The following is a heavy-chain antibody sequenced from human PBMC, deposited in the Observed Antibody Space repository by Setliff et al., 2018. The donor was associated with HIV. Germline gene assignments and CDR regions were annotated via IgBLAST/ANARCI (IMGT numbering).Heavy chain of an antibody. Sequence: PSETLSLTCAVYGGSFSGYFWNWIRQPPGKGLEWIGAINHYGGTNYNPSLKSRVAMSIDTSKNQFSLRLNSVTAADTAMYYCVHSLLGAPMVDYWGQGTLVTVSS. CDR3: VHSLLGAPMVDY. CDR2: INHYGGT. CDR1: GGSFSGYF. D-gene: IGHD3-16*01. V-gene: IGHV4-34*01. J-gene: IGHJ4*02.